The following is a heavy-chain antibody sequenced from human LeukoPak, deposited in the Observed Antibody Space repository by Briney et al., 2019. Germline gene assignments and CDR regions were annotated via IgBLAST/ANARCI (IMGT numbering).Heavy chain of an antibody. Sequence: PGGSLRLSCAASGFTFSSYWMSWVRQAPGKGLEWVANIKQDGSEKYYVDSVKGRFTISRDNAKNSLYLQMNSLIAEDTAVYYCARDGLTYYDFWSGYNWFDPWGQGTLVTVSS. D-gene: IGHD3-3*01. CDR2: IKQDGSEK. J-gene: IGHJ5*02. CDR3: ARDGLTYYDFWSGYNWFDP. V-gene: IGHV3-7*01. CDR1: GFTFSSYW.